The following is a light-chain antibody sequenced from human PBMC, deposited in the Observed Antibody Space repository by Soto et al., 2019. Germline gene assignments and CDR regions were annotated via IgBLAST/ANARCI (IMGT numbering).Light chain of an antibody. CDR2: GAS. V-gene: IGKV3-20*01. J-gene: IGKJ1*01. CDR1: QTIGSN. Sequence: EIVMTQSPATLSVSPGERATLSFRASQTIGSNLSWYQQKPGQAPRLLIYGASTRATDIPDRFSGSGSGTDFTLTISRLEPEDFAVYYCQQYGSSPPTFGQGTKVDIK. CDR3: QQYGSSPPT.